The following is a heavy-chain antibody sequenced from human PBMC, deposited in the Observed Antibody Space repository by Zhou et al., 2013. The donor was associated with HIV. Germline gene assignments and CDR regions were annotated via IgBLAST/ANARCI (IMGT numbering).Heavy chain of an antibody. D-gene: IGHD4-4*01. CDR2: MNPNSGKT. V-gene: IGHV1-8*01. Sequence: QVQLVQSGAEVKRPGASVKVSCKASGYTLTSSDIHWVRQATGQGFEWMAYMNPNSGKTHYSQKFQDRLTLTRNTSINTAYMEVSSLRSDDTAVYYCARDFPVAMTTVTRRPGWFRPPRGPTGTRRFDP. CDR1: GYTLTSSD. CDR3: ARDFPVAMTTVTRRPGWFRPPRGPTGTRRFDP. J-gene: IGHJ5*02.